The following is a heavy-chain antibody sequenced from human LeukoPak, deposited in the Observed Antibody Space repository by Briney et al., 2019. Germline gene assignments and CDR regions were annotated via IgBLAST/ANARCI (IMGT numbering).Heavy chain of an antibody. Sequence: ARSLRLSCAASGFTFSSDAMSWVRQAPRKGLDLVSAISGSGGSTYYADSVKGRFTISRDNSKNTLYLQMNSLRAEDTAVYYCASQAGYCSSTSCYAPWGQGTLVTVSS. V-gene: IGHV3-23*01. CDR2: ISGSGGST. CDR1: GFTFSSDA. J-gene: IGHJ5*02. CDR3: ASQAGYCSSTSCYAP. D-gene: IGHD2-2*01.